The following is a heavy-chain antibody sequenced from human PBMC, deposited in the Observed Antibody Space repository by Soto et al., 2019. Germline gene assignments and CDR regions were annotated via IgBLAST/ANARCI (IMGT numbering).Heavy chain of an antibody. Sequence: QVQLQESGPGLVKPSETLSLTCTVSGASVANDNWWSWVRQSPGKGLEWIGEVHPSVGNNNSPSLTSRVTISVDKSTNQFSLKLHSVTAADSAVYFCTRHFYYSMDVWGQGTTVTVS. CDR2: VHPSVGN. CDR1: GASVANDNW. V-gene: IGHV4-4*02. CDR3: TRHFYYSMDV. J-gene: IGHJ6*02.